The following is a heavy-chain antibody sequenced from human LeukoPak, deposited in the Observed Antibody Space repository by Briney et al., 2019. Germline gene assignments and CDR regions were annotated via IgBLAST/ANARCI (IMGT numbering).Heavy chain of an antibody. J-gene: IGHJ6*02. D-gene: IGHD5-18*01. CDR3: ARDPGYSYGHLDV. CDR2: INHSGST. CDR1: GGSFSGYC. V-gene: IGHV4-34*01. Sequence: SETLSLTCAVYGGSFSGYCWNWIRQPPGKGLEWIGEINHSGSTNYNPSLKSRVTITVDTSKNQFSLKLSSVTAADTAVYYCARDPGYSYGHLDVWGQGTTVTVSS.